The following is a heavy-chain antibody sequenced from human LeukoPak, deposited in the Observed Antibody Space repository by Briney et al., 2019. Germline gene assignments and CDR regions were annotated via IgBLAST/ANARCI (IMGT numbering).Heavy chain of an antibody. D-gene: IGHD3-16*01. CDR2: IYYSGST. CDR1: GGSINTGDYY. Sequence: SETLSLTCTVSGGSINTGDYYWSWIRQPPGKGLEWIGYIYYSGSTYYNPSLKSRVTISVDTSKNRFSLKVSSVTAADTAVYYCARDGGYYFDYWGQGTLVTVSS. J-gene: IGHJ4*02. V-gene: IGHV4-30-4*08. CDR3: ARDGGYYFDY.